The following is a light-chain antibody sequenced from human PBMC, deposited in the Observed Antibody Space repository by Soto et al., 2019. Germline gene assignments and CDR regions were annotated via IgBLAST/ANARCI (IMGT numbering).Light chain of an antibody. CDR1: SSDVGGYNY. J-gene: IGLJ1*01. V-gene: IGLV2-14*01. CDR2: KVS. Sequence: QYALTQPASVSGSPGQSITISCTGNSSDVGGYNYVSWYQQHPGKAPNLMIYKVSNRPSGVSNRFSGSKSGNTASLTISGLQAEDEADYYCSSYTSSSTPFVFGTGTKLTVL. CDR3: SSYTSSSTPFV.